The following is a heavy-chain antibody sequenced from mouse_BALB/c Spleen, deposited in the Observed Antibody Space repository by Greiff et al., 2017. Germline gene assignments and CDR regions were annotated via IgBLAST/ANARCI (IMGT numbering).Heavy chain of an antibody. V-gene: IGHV1-5*01. CDR3: TRYYYGSSRGCAMDD. D-gene: IGHD1-1*01. J-gene: IGHJ4*01. Sequence: VQLKESGTVLARPGASVKMSCKASGYTFTSYWMHWVKQRPGQGLEWIGAIYPGNSDTSYNQKFKGKAKLTAVTSTSTAYMELSSLTNEDSAVYYCTRYYYGSSRGCAMDDWGEGTSVTVSS. CDR1: GYTFTSYW. CDR2: IYPGNSDT.